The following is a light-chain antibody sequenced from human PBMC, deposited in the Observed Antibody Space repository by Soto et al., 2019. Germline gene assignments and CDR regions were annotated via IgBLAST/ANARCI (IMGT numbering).Light chain of an antibody. Sequence: QSALTQPASVSGSPGQSITISCTGASSDVGGYNYVSWYQQHPGKAHKLMIYEVSNRPSGVSNRFSGSKSGNTASLTISGLQAEDEADYYCYSYISISTNVFGTGTKLTVL. V-gene: IGLV2-14*01. J-gene: IGLJ1*01. CDR1: SSDVGGYNY. CDR2: EVS. CDR3: YSYISISTNV.